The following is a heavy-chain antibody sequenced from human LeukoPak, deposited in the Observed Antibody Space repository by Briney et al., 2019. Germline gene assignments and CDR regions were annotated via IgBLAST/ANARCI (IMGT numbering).Heavy chain of an antibody. D-gene: IGHD3-9*01. Sequence: GGPLRLSCAASGFTFSSYSMNWVRQAPGKGLEWVSSISSSSSYIYYADSVKGRFTISRDNAKNSLYLQMNSLRAEDTAVYYCARVNFDWALDYWGQGTLVTVSS. CDR1: GFTFSSYS. CDR2: ISSSSSYI. J-gene: IGHJ4*02. CDR3: ARVNFDWALDY. V-gene: IGHV3-21*01.